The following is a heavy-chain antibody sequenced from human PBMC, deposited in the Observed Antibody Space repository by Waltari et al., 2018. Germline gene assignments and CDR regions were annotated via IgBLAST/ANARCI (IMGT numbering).Heavy chain of an antibody. D-gene: IGHD1-26*01. V-gene: IGHV4-4*02. CDR3: ARDRGIGLFLDS. CDR2: IHRSGRT. Sequence: QVQLQQSGPVLVEPTRTLSLTCTVSGDSMNSNSWWSWVRQSPEKGLKWIVQIHRSGRTNYKPSFESRVTISADTSNNHFSLRLTSTTAADTAMYYCARDRGIGLFLDSWGQGTLVTVSP. CDR1: GDSMNSNSW. J-gene: IGHJ1*01.